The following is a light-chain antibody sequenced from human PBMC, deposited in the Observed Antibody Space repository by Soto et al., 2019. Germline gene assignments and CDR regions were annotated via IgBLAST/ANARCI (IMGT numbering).Light chain of an antibody. V-gene: IGKV3-11*01. Sequence: PGERATLSCRASPSVSNSLAWYQHKPGQAPRLLIYDAFNRATGVPTRFSGSGSGTDFTLTISSLEPEDFAVYYCQQRNRWPPVTFGGGTKV. J-gene: IGKJ4*01. CDR1: PSVSNS. CDR2: DAF. CDR3: QQRNRWPPVT.